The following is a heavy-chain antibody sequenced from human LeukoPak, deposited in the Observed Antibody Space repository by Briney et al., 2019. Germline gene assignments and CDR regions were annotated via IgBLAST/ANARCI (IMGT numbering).Heavy chain of an antibody. J-gene: IGHJ5*02. CDR2: IYHSA. D-gene: IGHD3-10*01. CDR3: ARGGYYGSGNDFRFDP. V-gene: IGHV4-39*07. CDR1: GVSISGNYY. Sequence: SETLSLTCTVSGVSISGNYYWGWVRQPPGKGLEWIGSIYHSAYYNASLGRRVTISVDASKNQFFLKLDSVTAADTAVYYCARGGYYGSGNDFRFDPWGQGTLVTVSS.